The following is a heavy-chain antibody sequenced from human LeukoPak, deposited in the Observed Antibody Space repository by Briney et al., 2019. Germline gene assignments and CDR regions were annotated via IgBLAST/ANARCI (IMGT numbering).Heavy chain of an antibody. CDR3: ARDRGGYGDYVYWYFDL. CDR2: IYYSGST. CDR1: GGSISSYY. J-gene: IGHJ2*01. V-gene: IGHV4-59*01. Sequence: PSETLSLTCTVSGGSISSYYWSWIRQPPGKGLEWIGYIYYSGSTNYNPSLKSRATISVDTSRNQFSLKLSSVTAADTAVYYCARDRGGYGDYVYWYFDLWGRGTLVTVSS. D-gene: IGHD4-17*01.